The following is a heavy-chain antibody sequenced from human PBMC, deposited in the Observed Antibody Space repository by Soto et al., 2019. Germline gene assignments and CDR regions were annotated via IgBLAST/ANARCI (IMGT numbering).Heavy chain of an antibody. CDR3: TFPLDSTTAFDY. V-gene: IGHV3-73*01. CDR2: IRSKANSYAT. J-gene: IGHJ4*02. CDR1: GFTFSGSA. D-gene: IGHD4-17*01. Sequence: GGSLRLSCAASGFTFSGSAMHWVRQASGKGLEWVGRIRSKANSYATAYAASVKGRFTISRDDSKNTAYLQMNSLKTEDTAAYYCTFPLDSTTAFDYWGQGALVTVSS.